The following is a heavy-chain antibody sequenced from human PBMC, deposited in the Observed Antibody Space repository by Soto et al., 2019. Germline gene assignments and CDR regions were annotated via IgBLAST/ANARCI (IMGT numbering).Heavy chain of an antibody. CDR1: GFTFSSYA. D-gene: IGHD3-9*01. J-gene: IGHJ4*02. V-gene: IGHV3-23*01. CDR3: AKDKSVRYFDWLLYKSFDY. CDR2: ISGSGGST. Sequence: GGSLRLSCAASGFTFSSYAMSWARQAPGKGLEWVSAISGSGGSTYYADSVKGRFTISRDNSKNTLYLQMNSLRAEDTAVYYCAKDKSVRYFDWLLYKSFDYWGQGTLVTVSS.